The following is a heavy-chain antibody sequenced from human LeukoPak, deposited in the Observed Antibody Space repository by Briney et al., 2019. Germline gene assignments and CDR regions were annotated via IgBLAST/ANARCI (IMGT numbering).Heavy chain of an antibody. D-gene: IGHD6-13*01. CDR3: ARNRAAAGDWLDP. Sequence: AGSLRLSCAASGFTFSAYCVHWVRQAPGKGLEWLAFIRYDGRTKNYADSVKGRFTISRDNSKNTLYLQMNSLTTEDTSLYYCARNRAAAGDWLDPWGQGTLVIVSS. V-gene: IGHV3-30*02. CDR1: GFTFSAYC. J-gene: IGHJ5*02. CDR2: IRYDGRTK.